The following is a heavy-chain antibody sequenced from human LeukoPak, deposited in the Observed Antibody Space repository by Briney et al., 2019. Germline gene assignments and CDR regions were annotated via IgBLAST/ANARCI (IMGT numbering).Heavy chain of an antibody. CDR1: GGSISSYY. Sequence: SETLSLTCTVSGGSISSYYWSWLRQPPGKGLEWIGYIYYSGSTNYNPSLKSRVTISVDTSKNQFSLQLSSVTAADTAVYYCARAYHADSSSWYGYYYYYYMDVWGKGTTVTVSS. CDR3: ARAYHADSSSWYGYYYYYYMDV. D-gene: IGHD6-13*01. V-gene: IGHV4-59*01. J-gene: IGHJ6*03. CDR2: IYYSGST.